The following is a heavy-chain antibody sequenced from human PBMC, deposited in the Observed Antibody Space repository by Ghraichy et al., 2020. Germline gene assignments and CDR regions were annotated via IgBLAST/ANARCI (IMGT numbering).Heavy chain of an antibody. CDR3: AKERWNDGELDY. J-gene: IGHJ4*02. Sequence: GGSLRLSCAASGFIFSSYGMHWVRQAPGKGLEWVTFISYDGSNKYYSDSVKGRFTISRDNSKNALSLQMNSLRPEDTAVYYCAKERWNDGELDYWGQGIQVTVSS. V-gene: IGHV3-30*18. D-gene: IGHD1-1*01. CDR1: GFIFSSYG. CDR2: ISYDGSNK.